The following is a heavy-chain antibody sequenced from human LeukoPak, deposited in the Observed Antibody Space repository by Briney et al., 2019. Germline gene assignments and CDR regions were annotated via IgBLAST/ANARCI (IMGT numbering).Heavy chain of an antibody. J-gene: IGHJ3*02. D-gene: IGHD3-22*01. CDR2: IYPGDSDT. V-gene: IGHV5-51*01. Sequence: GESLKISCKGSGYSFTSYWIGWVRQMPGKGLEWMGIIYPGDSDTRYSPSFQGQVTISADKSISPAYLQWSSLKASDTAMYYCANSQHGYYDSSGYYWSIDAFDIWGQGTMVTVSS. CDR1: GYSFTSYW. CDR3: ANSQHGYYDSSGYYWSIDAFDI.